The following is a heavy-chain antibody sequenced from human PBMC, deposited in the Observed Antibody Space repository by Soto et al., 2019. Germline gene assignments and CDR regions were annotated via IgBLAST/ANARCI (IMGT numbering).Heavy chain of an antibody. V-gene: IGHV3-73*01. CDR1: GFTFGASN. J-gene: IGHJ4*02. Sequence: PGGSLRLSWAASGFTFGASNLQWVRQASGKGLEWLGRIGSKGETYATTYAASVKGRFTISRDDSKKTAYLQMNSLRVEDTAVYYCAKVGFPYSYGYLFYYWGQGTLVTVSS. CDR2: IGSKGETYAT. CDR3: AKVGFPYSYGYLFYY. D-gene: IGHD5-18*01.